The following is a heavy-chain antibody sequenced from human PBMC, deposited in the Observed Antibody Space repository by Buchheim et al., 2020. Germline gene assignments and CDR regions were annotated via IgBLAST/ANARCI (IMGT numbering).Heavy chain of an antibody. J-gene: IGHJ6*03. CDR1: GGSFSGYY. D-gene: IGHD2-21*01. CDR2: INHRGST. Sequence: QVQLQQWGAGLLKPSETLSLTCAVYGGSFSGYYWSWIRQPPGKGLEWIGEINHRGSTNYNPSLKSRVTISVDTSKNQFSLKLSSVTAADTAVYYCARVSYCGGDCSFSYYYYYYMDVWGKGTT. V-gene: IGHV4-34*01. CDR3: ARVSYCGGDCSFSYYYYYYMDV.